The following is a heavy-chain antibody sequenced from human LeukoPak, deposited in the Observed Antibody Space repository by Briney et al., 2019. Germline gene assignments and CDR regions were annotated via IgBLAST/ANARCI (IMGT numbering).Heavy chain of an antibody. Sequence: TSETLSLTCAVYGGSFSGYYCSWIRQPPGKGQEWIGEINHSGSTNYNPSLKSRVTISVDMSKNQFSLKLSSVTAADTAVYYCAPRGGIAAAGTGLGDWGQGTLVTVSS. V-gene: IGHV4-34*01. D-gene: IGHD6-13*01. CDR2: INHSGST. J-gene: IGHJ4*02. CDR3: APRGGIAAAGTGLGD. CDR1: GGSFSGYY.